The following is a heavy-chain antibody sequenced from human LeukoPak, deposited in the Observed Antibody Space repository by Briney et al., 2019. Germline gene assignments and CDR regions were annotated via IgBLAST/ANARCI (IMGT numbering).Heavy chain of an antibody. CDR2: INHSGST. Sequence: SETLSLTCAVYGGSFSGHYWSWIRQPPGKGLEWIGEINHSGSTNYNPSLKSRVTISVDTSKNQFSLKLSSVTAADTAVYYCAREGGSSWYSRDFYYIDVWGKGTTVTISS. CDR1: GGSFSGHY. D-gene: IGHD6-13*01. CDR3: AREGGSSWYSRDFYYIDV. V-gene: IGHV4-34*01. J-gene: IGHJ6*03.